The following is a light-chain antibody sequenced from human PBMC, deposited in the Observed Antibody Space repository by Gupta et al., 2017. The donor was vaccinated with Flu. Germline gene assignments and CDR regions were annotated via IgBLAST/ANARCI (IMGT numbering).Light chain of an antibody. Sequence: DIVMTQSPDSLTLSLGERATINCNSSQSVLYISDNKNYLAWYQQKPGQPPKLLIYGAPTRQSGVPDRFSGSGFDTDFTLTISSLQAEDVAVYYCQQYFKSPVAFGQGTKLEIK. J-gene: IGKJ2*01. CDR1: QSVLYISDNKNY. V-gene: IGKV4-1*01. CDR2: GAP. CDR3: QQYFKSPVA.